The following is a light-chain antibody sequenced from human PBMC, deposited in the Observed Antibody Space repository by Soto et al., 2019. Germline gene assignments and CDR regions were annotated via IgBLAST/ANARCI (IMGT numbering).Light chain of an antibody. CDR2: SAS. CDR3: QRYGGSPPVT. J-gene: IGKJ4*01. Sequence: EVVLTQSPGTLALSPGERATLSCRASQSFSSSNLAWYQHKPGQPPKLIVYSASRRATGNPDRFSGSGSGTDFTLTMSRLEPEDFALYYCQRYGGSPPVTFGGGTKVDIK. CDR1: QSFSSSN. V-gene: IGKV3-20*01.